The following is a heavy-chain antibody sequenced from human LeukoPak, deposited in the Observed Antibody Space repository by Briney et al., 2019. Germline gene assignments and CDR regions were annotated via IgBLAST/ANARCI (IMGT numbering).Heavy chain of an antibody. J-gene: IGHJ3*02. CDR2: IRYDGSNK. V-gene: IGHV3-30*02. D-gene: IGHD3-16*02. CDR1: GFTFSSYG. CDR3: AKLLEAYVWGGYRYKSPDAFDI. Sequence: GGSLRLSCAASGFTFSSYGMHWVRQAPGKGLEWVAFIRYDGSNKYYADSVKGRFTISRDNSKNTLYLQMNSLRAEDTAVYYCAKLLEAYVWGGYRYKSPDAFDIWGQGTMVTVSS.